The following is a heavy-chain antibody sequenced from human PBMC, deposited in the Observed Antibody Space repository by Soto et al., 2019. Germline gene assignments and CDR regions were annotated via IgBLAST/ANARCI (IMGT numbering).Heavy chain of an antibody. D-gene: IGHD2-8*02. CDR1: GASITGSSY. V-gene: IGHV4-4*07. J-gene: IGHJ4*02. Sequence: TSEPLSLTCTVSGASITGSSYWSWIRQPAGKGLEWIGRFSLSGTTNYNPSLRSRVTTSADVSKNQFSLRLTSVTAADTALYYCARGMTPPGAPAWYYFDSWGQGTLVTVSS. CDR3: ARGMTPPGAPAWYYFDS. CDR2: FSLSGTT.